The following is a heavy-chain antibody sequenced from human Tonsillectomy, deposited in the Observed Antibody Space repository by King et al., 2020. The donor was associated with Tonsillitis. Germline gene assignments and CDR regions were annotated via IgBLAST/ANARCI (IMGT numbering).Heavy chain of an antibody. V-gene: IGHV4-59*01. CDR2: IYYSGST. CDR1: GGSISSYY. Sequence: QLQESGPGLVKPSETLSLTCTVSGGSISSYYWSWIRQPPGKGLEWIGYIYYSGSTNYNPSLKSRVTISVDTSKNQFSLKLSSVTAADTAVYYFARADYDILTGYYKGRSYWYFDLWGRGTLVTVSS. J-gene: IGHJ2*01. D-gene: IGHD3-9*01. CDR3: ARADYDILTGYYKGRSYWYFDL.